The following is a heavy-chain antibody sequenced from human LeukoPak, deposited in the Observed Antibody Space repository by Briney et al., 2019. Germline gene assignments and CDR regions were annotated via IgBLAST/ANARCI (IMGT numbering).Heavy chain of an antibody. CDR3: ARVEEGYGSGRRENYYYYYMDV. D-gene: IGHD3-10*01. CDR2: IYYSGST. CDR1: GGSISSYY. Sequence: KPSETLSLTCTVSGGSISSYYWSWIRQPPGKGLEWIGYIYYSGSTNYNPSLKSRVTISVDTSKNQFSLKLSSVTAADTAVYYVARVEEGYGSGRRENYYYYYMDVWGKGTTVTISS. V-gene: IGHV4-59*01. J-gene: IGHJ6*03.